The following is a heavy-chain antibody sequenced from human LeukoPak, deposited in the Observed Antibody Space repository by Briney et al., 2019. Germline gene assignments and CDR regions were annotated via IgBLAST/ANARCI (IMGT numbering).Heavy chain of an antibody. CDR1: GFTFSSYA. CDR3: AREPRGDYYDSSGHLDY. Sequence: PGRSLRLSCAASGFTFSSYAMHWVRQAPGKGLEGVAVISYDGSNKYYADSVKGRFTISRDNSKNTLYLQMNSLRAEDTAVYYCAREPRGDYYDSSGHLDYWGQGTLVTVSS. V-gene: IGHV3-30-3*01. D-gene: IGHD3-22*01. CDR2: ISYDGSNK. J-gene: IGHJ4*02.